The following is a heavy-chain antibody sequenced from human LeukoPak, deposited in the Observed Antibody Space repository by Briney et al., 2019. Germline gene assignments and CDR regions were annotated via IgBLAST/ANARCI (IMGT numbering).Heavy chain of an antibody. CDR1: GDSISSHY. CDR2: IYYSGST. V-gene: IGHV4-59*11. D-gene: IGHD2-2*01. Sequence: TSETLSLTCTVSGDSISSHYWSWIRQPPGKGLEWIGYIYYSGSTNYNPSLKSRVTISLDTSKNQFSLKVSSATAADTAVYYCARDHCSSTSCYRDGMDVWGKGTTVIVSS. J-gene: IGHJ6*04. CDR3: ARDHCSSTSCYRDGMDV.